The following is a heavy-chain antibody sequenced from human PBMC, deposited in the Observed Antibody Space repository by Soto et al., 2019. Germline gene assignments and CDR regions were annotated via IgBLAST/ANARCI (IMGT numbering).Heavy chain of an antibody. CDR1: GGSISSYY. Sequence: PSETLSLTCTVSGGSISSYYWSWIRQPPEKGLEWIGYIYNSGSTNYNPSLKSRVTISVDTSKNQFSLKLSSVTAADTAVYYCARGSTGHSSSWYRYWGQGTLVTVSS. J-gene: IGHJ4*02. CDR2: IYNSGST. CDR3: ARGSTGHSSSWYRY. V-gene: IGHV4-59*08. D-gene: IGHD6-13*01.